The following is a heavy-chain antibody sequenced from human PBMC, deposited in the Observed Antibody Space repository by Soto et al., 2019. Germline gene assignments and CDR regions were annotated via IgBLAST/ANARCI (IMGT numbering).Heavy chain of an antibody. J-gene: IGHJ4*02. V-gene: IGHV3-30*18. D-gene: IGHD2-15*01. CDR3: AKDSSAGGSPLDY. CDR2: VSYDGEKQ. CDR1: GLTFNNYG. Sequence: GGSLRLSXEASGLTFNNYGMHWVRQAPGKGLEWVAVVSYDGEKQYYADSVKGRFTISRDNSKKTLYLQMNGLRVDDTAVYYCAKDSSAGGSPLDYWGQGTLVTVSS.